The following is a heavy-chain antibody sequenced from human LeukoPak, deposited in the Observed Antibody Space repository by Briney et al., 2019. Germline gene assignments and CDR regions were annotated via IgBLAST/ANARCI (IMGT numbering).Heavy chain of an antibody. CDR3: VGLNYNSRSCRHY. J-gene: IGHJ4*02. D-gene: IGHD3-10*01. Sequence: PGGSLSLSCAASGFTFSGFGMHWVRQVPDKGLAWVAFIRYDGSNKYYADSVKGRFTISRDNSKNTLYLQMNSLRAEDTAVYYCVGLNYNSRSCRHYSGQGTLVTVSS. CDR1: GFTFSGFG. V-gene: IGHV3-30*02. CDR2: IRYDGSNK.